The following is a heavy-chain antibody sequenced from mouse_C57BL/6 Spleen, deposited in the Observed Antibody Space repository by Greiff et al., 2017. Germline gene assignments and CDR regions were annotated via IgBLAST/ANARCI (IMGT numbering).Heavy chain of an antibody. CDR2: LWSGGST. CDR1: GFSLTSYG. Sequence: QVQLKESGPGLVQPSQSLSITCTVSGFSLTSYGVHWVRQSPGKGLEWLGVLWSGGSTDYNAAFISRLSISKDNSKSQVFFKMNSLQADDTAIYYCARHYYGSSYETDYAMDYWGQGTSVTVSS. D-gene: IGHD1-1*01. V-gene: IGHV2-2*01. J-gene: IGHJ4*01. CDR3: ARHYYGSSYETDYAMDY.